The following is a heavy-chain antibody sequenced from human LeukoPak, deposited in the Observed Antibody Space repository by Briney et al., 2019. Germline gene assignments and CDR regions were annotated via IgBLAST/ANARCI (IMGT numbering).Heavy chain of an antibody. CDR1: GFTFSSYA. J-gene: IGHJ4*02. V-gene: IGHV3-64*01. D-gene: IGHD3-10*01. CDR3: AKGVITLDY. CDR2: ISSNGGST. Sequence: GESLRLSCAASGFTFSSYAMHWVRQAPGKGLEYVSAISSNGGSTYYANSVKVRFTISRDNSKNTLYLQMGSLRAEDMAVYYCAKGVITLDYWGQGTLVTVSS.